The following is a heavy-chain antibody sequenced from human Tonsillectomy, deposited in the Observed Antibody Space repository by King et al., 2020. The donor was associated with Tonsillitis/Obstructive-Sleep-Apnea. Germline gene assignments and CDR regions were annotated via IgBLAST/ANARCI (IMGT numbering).Heavy chain of an antibody. V-gene: IGHV3-72*01. CDR3: ARVRTSSPVYNLDY. J-gene: IGHJ4*02. CDR2: TRNKAHSYTT. CDR1: GFTFSDHY. Sequence: DVQLVESGGGLVQPGGSLRLSCAASGFTFSDHYMDWVRQAPGKGLEWVGRTRNKAHSYTTEYAASVTGRFTISRDDSENSLYLQMNSLKTEDTAVYYCARVRTSSPVYNLDYWGQGTLVTVSS. D-gene: IGHD1-14*01.